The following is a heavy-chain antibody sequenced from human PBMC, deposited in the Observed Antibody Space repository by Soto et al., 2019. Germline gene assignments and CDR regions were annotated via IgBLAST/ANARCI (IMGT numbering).Heavy chain of an antibody. CDR1: GYTFTGYY. CDR2: MNPNSGNT. J-gene: IGHJ4*02. CDR3: AREWGSQLVSDY. Sequence: GASVKFSCKASGYTFTGYYINWVRQATGQGLEWMGWMNPNSGNTGYAQKFQGRVTMTRNTSISTAYMELSSLRTEDTAVYYCAREWGSQLVSDYWGQGTLVSVSS. D-gene: IGHD6-6*01. V-gene: IGHV1-8*02.